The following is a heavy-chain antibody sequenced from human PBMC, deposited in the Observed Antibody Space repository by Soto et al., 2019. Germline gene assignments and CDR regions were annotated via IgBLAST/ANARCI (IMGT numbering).Heavy chain of an antibody. CDR1: GFTFRSYG. CDR2: IKSDGTTA. CDR3: ARPRSSLEWPPFDP. J-gene: IGHJ5*02. V-gene: IGHV3-30*19. Sequence: QVKLVESGGGVVQPGRSRRLSCVTSGFTFRSYGMHWVRQSPGKGLEWVAGIKSDGTTADYIEPVKGRFVISRDNSKKTVYLQMNNLSPEDTGIYYCARPRSSLEWPPFDPWGQGTLVTVSS. D-gene: IGHD3-3*01.